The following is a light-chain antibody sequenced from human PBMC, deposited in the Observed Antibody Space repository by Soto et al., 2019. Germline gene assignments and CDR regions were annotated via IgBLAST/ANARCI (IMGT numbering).Light chain of an antibody. CDR1: QTVLDSFNNKDY. Sequence: DLVLTPSPDSLAVSLGERATINCKSSQTVLDSFNNKDYLTWYQQKPGQPPKLLIYWASTREFGVPDRFSGSGSGTDFTLTISSLQAEDVAVYYCQQYYTTPLTFGGGAKVDIK. V-gene: IGKV4-1*01. CDR2: WAS. CDR3: QQYYTTPLT. J-gene: IGKJ4*01.